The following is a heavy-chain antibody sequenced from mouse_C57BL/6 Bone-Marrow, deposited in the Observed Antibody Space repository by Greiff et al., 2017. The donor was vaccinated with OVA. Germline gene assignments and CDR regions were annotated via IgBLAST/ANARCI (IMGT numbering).Heavy chain of an antibody. V-gene: IGHV5-4*03. CDR2: ISDGGSYT. CDR1: GFTFSSYA. CDR3: ASDPYYYAMDY. J-gene: IGHJ4*01. Sequence: DVKLVESGGGLVKPGGSLKLSCAASGFTFSSYAMSWVRQTPEKRLEWVATISDGGSYTYYPDNVKGRFPISRDNAKNNLYLQMSHLKSEDTAMYYCASDPYYYAMDYWGQGTSVTVSS.